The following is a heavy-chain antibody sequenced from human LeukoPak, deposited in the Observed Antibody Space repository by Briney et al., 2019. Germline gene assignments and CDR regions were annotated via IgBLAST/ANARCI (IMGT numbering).Heavy chain of an antibody. CDR1: GNTFTGYY. Sequence: ASVKVSCKASGNTFTGYYMHWVRQAPGQGLEWMGWINPNSGGTNYAQKFQGRVTMTRDTSISTAYMELSRLRSDDTAVYYCARYYYDSSGYYDYWGQGTLVTVSS. V-gene: IGHV1-2*02. J-gene: IGHJ4*02. CDR3: ARYYYDSSGYYDY. D-gene: IGHD3-22*01. CDR2: INPNSGGT.